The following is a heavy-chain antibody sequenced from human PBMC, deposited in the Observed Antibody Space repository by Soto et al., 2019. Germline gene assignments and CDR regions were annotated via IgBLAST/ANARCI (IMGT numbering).Heavy chain of an antibody. V-gene: IGHV3-21*01. D-gene: IGHD4-17*01. J-gene: IGHJ3*02. CDR1: GFTFSSYS. CDR3: ARNRRLPRDAFDI. Sequence: PGGSLRLSCAASGFTFSSYSMNWVRQAPGKGLEWVSSISSSSSYIYYADSVKGRFTISRDNAKNSLYLQMNSLRAEDTAVYYCARNRRLPRDAFDIWGQGTMVTVSS. CDR2: ISSSSSYI.